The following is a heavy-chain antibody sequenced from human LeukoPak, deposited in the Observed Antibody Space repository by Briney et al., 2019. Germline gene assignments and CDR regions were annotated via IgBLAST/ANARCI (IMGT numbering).Heavy chain of an antibody. CDR2: IYYSGRT. J-gene: IGHJ6*04. Sequence: TSETLSLTCTVSGDSISSYYWSWVRQPPGKGLEWVGYIYYSGRTNYNPSLKSRVTISVDTSKNQFSLKLSSVTAADTAVYYCAGRSSSTSYYGMDVWGKGTTVTVSS. V-gene: IGHV4-59*01. CDR3: AGRSSSTSYYGMDV. D-gene: IGHD2-2*01. CDR1: GDSISSYY.